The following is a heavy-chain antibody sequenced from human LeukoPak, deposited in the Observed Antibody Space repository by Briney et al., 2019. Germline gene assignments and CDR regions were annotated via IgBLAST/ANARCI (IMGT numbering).Heavy chain of an antibody. J-gene: IGHJ5*02. D-gene: IGHD3-3*01. CDR1: GGSISSSNW. CDR3: ARVGYDFWSGYYRFDP. V-gene: IGHV4-4*02. Sequence: PSETLSLTCAVSGGSISSSNWWSWVRQPPGKGLEWIGEIYHSGSTNYNPSLKSRVTISVDTSKNQFSLKLSSVTAADTAVYYCARVGYDFWSGYYRFDPWGQGTLVTVSS. CDR2: IYHSGST.